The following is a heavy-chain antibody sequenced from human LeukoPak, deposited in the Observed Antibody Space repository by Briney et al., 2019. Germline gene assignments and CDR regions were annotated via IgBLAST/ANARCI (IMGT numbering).Heavy chain of an antibody. CDR1: GGTFSSYA. Sequence: GASVKVSCKASGGTFSSYAISWLRQAPGQGLEWMGGIIPIFGTANYAQKFQGRVTITTDESTSTAYMELSSLRSEDTAVYYCAREPKAVVATIRGPFDIWGQGTMVTVSS. J-gene: IGHJ3*02. D-gene: IGHD5-12*01. CDR3: AREPKAVVATIRGPFDI. CDR2: IIPIFGTA. V-gene: IGHV1-69*05.